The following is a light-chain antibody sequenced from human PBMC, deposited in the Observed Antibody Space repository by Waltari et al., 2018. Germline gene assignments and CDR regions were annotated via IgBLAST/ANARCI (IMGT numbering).Light chain of an antibody. CDR2: GAT. CDR3: QKYNGAPRIT. CDR1: PCTNHN. V-gene: IGKV1-27*01. J-gene: IGKJ5*01. Sequence: DIQMTQSPSSLSASVGDRVNITCRATPCTNHNLAWYQQKPGKAPQLLIYGATTLHSGFPSRFSASGAGTDFTLAISNLQPEDVATYYCQKYNGAPRITFGQATRLEIK.